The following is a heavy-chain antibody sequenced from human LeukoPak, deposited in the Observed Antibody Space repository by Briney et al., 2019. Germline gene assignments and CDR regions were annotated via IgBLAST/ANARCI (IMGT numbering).Heavy chain of an antibody. D-gene: IGHD1-26*01. J-gene: IGHJ4*02. V-gene: IGHV4-59*11. Sequence: PSETLSLTCTVSGGSISRHYWSWIRQPPGKGLEWIGYMSNSGSTNYNPSLKSRVTISVDTSKNQFSLKLSSVTAADTAVYYCARVRGWSYYSFFDYWGQGTLVTVSS. CDR1: GGSISRHY. CDR3: ARVRGWSYYSFFDY. CDR2: MSNSGST.